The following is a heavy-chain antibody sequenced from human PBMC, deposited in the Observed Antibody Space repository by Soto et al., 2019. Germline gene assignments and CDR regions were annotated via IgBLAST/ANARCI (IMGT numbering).Heavy chain of an antibody. Sequence: QITLKESGPTLVKPTQTLTLTCTFSGFSLTTDRVGVGWIRQPPGGALEWLAVIYWDDTKTYRPSLETRLTITKDSSKNQVALTMTNMHSVDTATYYCAHAYGGRSLYWGQGTLVTVSS. D-gene: IGHD4-17*01. CDR3: AHAYGGRSLY. CDR2: IYWDDTK. CDR1: GFSLTTDRVG. V-gene: IGHV2-5*02. J-gene: IGHJ4*02.